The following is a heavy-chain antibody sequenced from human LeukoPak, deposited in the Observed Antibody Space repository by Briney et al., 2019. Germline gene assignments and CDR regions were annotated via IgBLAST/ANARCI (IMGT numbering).Heavy chain of an antibody. Sequence: PGGSLRLSCAASGFTFSSYWMSWVRQAPGKGLEWVANIKQDGSEKYYVDSVKGRFTISRDSAKNSLCLQMNSLRAEDTAVYYCARDALLFGTVYPIYYYYYMDVWGKGTTVTVSS. CDR2: IKQDGSEK. CDR1: GFTFSSYW. J-gene: IGHJ6*03. CDR3: ARDALLFGTVYPIYYYYYMDV. V-gene: IGHV3-7*01. D-gene: IGHD2-21*02.